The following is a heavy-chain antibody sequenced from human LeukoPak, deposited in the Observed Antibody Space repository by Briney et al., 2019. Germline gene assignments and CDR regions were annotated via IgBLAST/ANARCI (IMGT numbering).Heavy chain of an antibody. CDR2: IHHSGNT. J-gene: IGHJ4*02. CDR1: GGSISSGDYY. D-gene: IGHD2-21*01. V-gene: IGHV4-30-4*01. Sequence: SETLSLTCTVSGGSISSGDYYWSWIRQPPGKGLEWIGYIHHSGNTYYNPSLKSRVNISLDTSKNQFSLKLSSGTAAVTAVYYCARDVVRDYFDYWGQGTPVTVSP. CDR3: ARDVVRDYFDY.